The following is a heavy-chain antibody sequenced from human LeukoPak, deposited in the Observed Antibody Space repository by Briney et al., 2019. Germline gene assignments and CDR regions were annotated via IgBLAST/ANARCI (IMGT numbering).Heavy chain of an antibody. V-gene: IGHV1-2*02. CDR1: GYTFTGYY. J-gene: IGHJ4*02. CDR3: ARVLVTMVRGVIGPLSY. CDR2: INPNSGGT. Sequence: ASVKLSCKASGYTFTGYYMHWVRQAPGQGLEWMGWINPNSGGTNYAQKFQGRVTMTRDKSISTAYMELSRLRSDDTAVYYCARVLVTMVRGVIGPLSYWGQGTLVTVSS. D-gene: IGHD3-10*01.